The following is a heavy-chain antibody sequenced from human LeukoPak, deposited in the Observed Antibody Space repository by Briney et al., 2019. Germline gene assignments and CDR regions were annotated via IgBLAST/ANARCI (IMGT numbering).Heavy chain of an antibody. J-gene: IGHJ6*03. Sequence: SVKVSCKASAGTFTSYAISWVRQGPGQGLEWMGGIIPIFGTANYAQKFQGRVTTTSDESTSTAYMELSSLRSEDTAVYYCATGDIVVVPAAIGGSHYYYYYMDVWGKGTTVTVSS. D-gene: IGHD2-2*02. CDR2: IIPIFGTA. CDR3: ATGDIVVVPAAIGGSHYYYYYMDV. V-gene: IGHV1-69*13. CDR1: AGTFTSYA.